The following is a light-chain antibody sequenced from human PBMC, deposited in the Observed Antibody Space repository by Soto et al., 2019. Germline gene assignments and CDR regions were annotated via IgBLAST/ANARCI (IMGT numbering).Light chain of an antibody. Sequence: DIQMTQSPSSLTASVGDRVTITCRASQSISGYLNWYQEKPGKAPKLLIYAASSLQSGVPSRFSGRGSGTGFTLTITSLQPEDFATYYCQQSYRTPTFGQGTKVDI. J-gene: IGKJ1*01. CDR2: AAS. CDR3: QQSYRTPT. V-gene: IGKV1-39*01. CDR1: QSISGY.